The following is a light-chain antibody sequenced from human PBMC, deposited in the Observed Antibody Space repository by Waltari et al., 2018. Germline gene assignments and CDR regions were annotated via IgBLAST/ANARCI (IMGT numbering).Light chain of an antibody. V-gene: IGKV4-1*01. J-gene: IGKJ2*01. Sequence: DIVMTQSPDSLAVSLGERATIHCKSSQSVLYSSNNKNYLAWYQQKPGQSPKLLIYWASTRESGVPDRFSGSGSGTDFTLTISSLQAEDVAVYYCQQYYSSPYNFGQGTKLEIK. CDR1: QSVLYSSNNKNY. CDR2: WAS. CDR3: QQYYSSPYN.